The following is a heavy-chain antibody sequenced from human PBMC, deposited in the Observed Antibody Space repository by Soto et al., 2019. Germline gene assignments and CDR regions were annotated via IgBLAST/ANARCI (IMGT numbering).Heavy chain of an antibody. Sequence: GGSLRRSCAASGFTFSSYAMHWVRQAPGKGLEWVAVISYDGSNKYYADSVKGRFTISRDNSKNTLYLQMNSLRAEDTAVYYCVRVRKLYDFWSGCMDVWGQGTTVDVSS. CDR2: ISYDGSNK. V-gene: IGHV3-30-3*01. J-gene: IGHJ6*02. CDR1: GFTFSSYA. CDR3: VRVRKLYDFWSGCMDV. D-gene: IGHD3-3*01.